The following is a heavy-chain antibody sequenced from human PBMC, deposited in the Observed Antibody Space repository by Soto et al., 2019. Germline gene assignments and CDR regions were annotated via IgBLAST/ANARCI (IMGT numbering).Heavy chain of an antibody. Sequence: ASVKVSCKASGYTFTSYDINWVRQATGQGLEWMGWMNPNSGNTGYAQKFQGRVTVTRSTSISTAYMELSSLRSEDTAVYYCARARRYSYLGDPWGQGTLVTVSS. J-gene: IGHJ5*02. CDR2: MNPNSGNT. CDR1: GYTFTSYD. D-gene: IGHD5-18*01. V-gene: IGHV1-8*01. CDR3: ARARRYSYLGDP.